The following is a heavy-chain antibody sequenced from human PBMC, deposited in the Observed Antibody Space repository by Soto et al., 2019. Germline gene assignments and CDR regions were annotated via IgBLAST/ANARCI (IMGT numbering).Heavy chain of an antibody. J-gene: IGHJ6*02. CDR3: ARSPNYYYYGFDV. CDR1: GGSVSSGDYF. D-gene: IGHD3-10*01. CDR2: IYYSGST. Sequence: SETLSLTCTVSGGSVSSGDYFWSWLRQSPGKRLELIAYIYYSGSTNYNPSLKSRATISLDTSKSQVSLTLTSMTAADAALYYCARSPNYYYYGFDVWGQGTAVTVSS. V-gene: IGHV4-61*08.